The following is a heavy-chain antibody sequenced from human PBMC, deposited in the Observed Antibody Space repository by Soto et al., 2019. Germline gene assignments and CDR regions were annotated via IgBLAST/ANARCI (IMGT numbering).Heavy chain of an antibody. V-gene: IGHV3-23*01. Sequence: EVQVLESGGGLVQPGGSLRLSCAASGFTFSNYPMSWVRQAPGKGLEWVSGMSGSGASTYYADSVKGRFTISRDNSKNTLYLQMNRLRGEDTAIYYCAKVGSGGYYFDYWGQGTLVTVSS. CDR3: AKVGSGGYYFDY. CDR1: GFTFSNYP. CDR2: MSGSGAST. J-gene: IGHJ4*02. D-gene: IGHD6-19*01.